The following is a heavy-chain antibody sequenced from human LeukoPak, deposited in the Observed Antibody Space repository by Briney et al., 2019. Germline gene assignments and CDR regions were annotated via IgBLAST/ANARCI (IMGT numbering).Heavy chain of an antibody. CDR3: ASYIAAAGRGFDY. J-gene: IGHJ4*02. CDR1: GFTFSSYA. V-gene: IGHV3-23*01. CDR2: ISCSGGST. Sequence: GGSLRLSCAASGFTFSSYAMSWVRQAPGKGLEWVSGISCSGGSTYYAASVKGRFTISRENSKNTLYLQMNSPRAEDTAVYYCASYIAAAGRGFDYWGQGTLVTVSS. D-gene: IGHD6-13*01.